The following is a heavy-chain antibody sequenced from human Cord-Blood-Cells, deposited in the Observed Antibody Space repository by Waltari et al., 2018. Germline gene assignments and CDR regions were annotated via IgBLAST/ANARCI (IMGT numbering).Heavy chain of an antibody. CDR2: ISAYNGNT. CDR3: ARDPGTYSSSWYVRYFDY. Sequence: QVQLVQSGAEVKKPGASVKVSCKASGYTFTSYGISWVRQAPGQGLEWMGWISAYNGNTNYAQKLQGRVTMTTDTSTSTAYMELRSLRSDDTAVYYCARDPGTYSSSWYVRYFDYWGQGTLVTVSS. V-gene: IGHV1-18*04. D-gene: IGHD6-13*01. J-gene: IGHJ4*02. CDR1: GYTFTSYG.